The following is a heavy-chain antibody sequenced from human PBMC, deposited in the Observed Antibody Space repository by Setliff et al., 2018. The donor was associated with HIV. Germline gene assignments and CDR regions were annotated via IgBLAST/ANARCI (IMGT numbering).Heavy chain of an antibody. CDR3: PLDL. V-gene: IGHV1-69*05. CDR1: GGTFSSYA. CDR2: IIPMFGAA. Sequence: SVKVSCKASGGTFSSYAISWVRQAPGQGLEWMGGIIPMFGAANYAQKFQGRVTITTDASTSAAYMELSSLRSEDTADNYVPLDLWGQGTLVTVSS. J-gene: IGHJ5*02.